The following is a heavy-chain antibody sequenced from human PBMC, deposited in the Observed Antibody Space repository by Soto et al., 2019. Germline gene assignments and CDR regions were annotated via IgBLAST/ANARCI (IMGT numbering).Heavy chain of an antibody. Sequence: ASVKVSCKVSGYTLTELSMHRVRQAPGKGLEWMGGFDPEDGETIYAQKFQGRVTMTEDTSTDTAYMELSSLRSEDTAVYYCATCSSTSCPLVAGMDVWGQGTTVTVSS. CDR1: GYTLTELS. V-gene: IGHV1-24*01. J-gene: IGHJ6*02. D-gene: IGHD2-2*01. CDR3: ATCSSTSCPLVAGMDV. CDR2: FDPEDGET.